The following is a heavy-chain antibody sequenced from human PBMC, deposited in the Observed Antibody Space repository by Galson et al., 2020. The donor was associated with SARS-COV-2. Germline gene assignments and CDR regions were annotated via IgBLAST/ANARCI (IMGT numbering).Heavy chain of an antibody. V-gene: IGHV3-23*01. D-gene: IGHD1-26*01. Sequence: GGSLRLSCAASGFTFSSYAMGWVRQAPGKGLEWAPTLSANGGSTFYPDSVRGRFTTSRDNSRNTLYLQLDSLRAEDTAFYYCAKVSGRSGWYFDIWGRGTLVTVSS. CDR1: GFTFSSYA. CDR2: LSANGGST. J-gene: IGHJ2*01. CDR3: AKVSGRSGWYFDI.